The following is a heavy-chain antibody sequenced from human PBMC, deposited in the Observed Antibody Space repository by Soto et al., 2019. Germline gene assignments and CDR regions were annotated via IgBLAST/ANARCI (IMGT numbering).Heavy chain of an antibody. V-gene: IGHV3-64D*08. CDR2: ISSSGST. CDR1: GFTFSSYA. Sequence: GGSLRLSCSASGFTFSSYAMHWVRQAPGKGLEYVSAISSSGSTYYADSVRGRFTISRDNSKNTLYLQMTSLRPEDTAVFYCFAMSHTTPFSYWGQGTLVTVSS. CDR3: FAMSHTTPFSY. D-gene: IGHD2-2*01. J-gene: IGHJ4*02.